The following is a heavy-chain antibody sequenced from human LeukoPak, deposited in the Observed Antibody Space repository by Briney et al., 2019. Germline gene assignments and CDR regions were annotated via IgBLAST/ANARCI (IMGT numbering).Heavy chain of an antibody. V-gene: IGHV3-53*01. CDR1: GFIVSSNY. J-gene: IGHJ4*02. D-gene: IGHD3-3*02. CDR3: AALARDY. CDR2: IHNDGST. Sequence: GGSLRLSCAASGFIVSSNYMTWVRQAPGKGLEWVSVIHNDGSTYYAESVEGRFTISRDNSKNTLYLQMNSLRVEDTAVYYCAALARDYWGQGILVTVSS.